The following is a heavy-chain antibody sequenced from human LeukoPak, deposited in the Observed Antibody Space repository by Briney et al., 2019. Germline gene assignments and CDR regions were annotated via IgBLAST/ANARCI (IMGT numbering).Heavy chain of an antibody. CDR2: IGPTDTDR. CDR1: GFTFSSCG. D-gene: IGHD1-14*01. J-gene: IGHJ4*02. Sequence: GGSLRLSCAASGFTFSSCGFNWVRRAPRRGVEWVSSIGPTDTDRYYADSVRGRFTISRDNAKNSMYLQMDSLRDEDTAVYYCATETIGRHYDYWGQGTLLTVSS. V-gene: IGHV3-21*01. CDR3: ATETIGRHYDY.